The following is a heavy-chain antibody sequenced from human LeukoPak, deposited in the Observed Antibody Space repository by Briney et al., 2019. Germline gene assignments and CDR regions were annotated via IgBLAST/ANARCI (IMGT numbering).Heavy chain of an antibody. Sequence: VASVKVSCKASGGTFSSYAISWVRQAPGQGLEWMGGIIPIFGTANYAQKFQGRVTITADESTSTAYMELSSLRSEDTAVYYCARAVAAGFGENYFDYWGQGTLVTVSS. J-gene: IGHJ4*02. CDR1: GGTFSSYA. CDR3: ARAVAAGFGENYFDY. CDR2: IIPIFGTA. D-gene: IGHD3-10*01. V-gene: IGHV1-69*01.